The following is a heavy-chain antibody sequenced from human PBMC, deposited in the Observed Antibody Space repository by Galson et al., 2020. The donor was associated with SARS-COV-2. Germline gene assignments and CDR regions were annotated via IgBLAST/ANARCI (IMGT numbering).Heavy chain of an antibody. J-gene: IGHJ4*02. D-gene: IGHD3-22*01. CDR3: ARRGEVVAWVD. V-gene: IGHV4-39*01. CDR1: GGSISSRSHY. Sequence: SETLSLTCTVSGGSISSRSHYWGWIRQPPGKGLEWIGSIYYRGSTSYNPSLNSRDTISVDTSKNQFSLNLRSVTAADTAVYYCARRGEVVAWVDWGQGTLVTVSS. CDR2: IYYRGST.